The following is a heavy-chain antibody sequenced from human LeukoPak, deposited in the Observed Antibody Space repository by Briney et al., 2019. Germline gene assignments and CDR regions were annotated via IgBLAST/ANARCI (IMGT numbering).Heavy chain of an antibody. CDR1: GYTFTVYY. J-gene: IGHJ4*02. V-gene: IGHV1-2*02. CDR2: INPNSGGT. D-gene: IGHD6-19*01. CDR3: ARSREQWLVLLDY. Sequence: ASVKVSCMSSGYTFTVYYMHWVRQAPGPGLEWMGWINPNSGGTDFAQKFQGRVTLTRDMSISTAYMELSRLRSDDTAVYYCARSREQWLVLLDYWGQGTLVTVSS.